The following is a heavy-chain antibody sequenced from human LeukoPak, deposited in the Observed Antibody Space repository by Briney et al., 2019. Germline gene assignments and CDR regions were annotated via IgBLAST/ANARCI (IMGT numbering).Heavy chain of an antibody. J-gene: IGHJ4*02. CDR1: GYTFTIYN. CDR3: AREVTGIAVPH. V-gene: IGHV1-46*01. Sequence: GASVKVSFNASGYTFTIYNIHWMRHAPGQGLEWMGIINPSGGSTSFAQKFQGRVTMTRDTSTDTVYMELRSLRYEDTAVYYCAREVTGIAVPHWGQGTLVTVSS. CDR2: INPSGGST. D-gene: IGHD6-19*01.